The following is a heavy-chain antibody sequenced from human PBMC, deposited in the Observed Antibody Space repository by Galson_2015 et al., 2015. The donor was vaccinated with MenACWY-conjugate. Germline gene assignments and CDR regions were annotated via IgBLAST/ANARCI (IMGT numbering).Heavy chain of an antibody. D-gene: IGHD6-19*01. Sequence: SLRLSCAASRFAFSNYCMHWVRQAPGKGLECVSRICAGGISIMYGDSVRGRFTISRDDAENTLYLQMDSLRADDTAVYFCVRGSSGWRGMDIWGQGTTVTVSS. CDR2: ICAGGISI. V-gene: IGHV3-74*03. J-gene: IGHJ6*02. CDR3: VRGSSGWRGMDI. CDR1: RFAFSNYC.